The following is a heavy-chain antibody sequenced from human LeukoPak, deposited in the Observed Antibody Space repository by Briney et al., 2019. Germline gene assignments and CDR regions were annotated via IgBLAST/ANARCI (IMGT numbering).Heavy chain of an antibody. D-gene: IGHD3-10*01. CDR1: GVTVSSNY. V-gene: IGHV3-66*01. J-gene: IGHJ4*02. Sequence: SGGSLRLSCAESGVTVSSNYMSWVRQAPGKGLEWVSVIYSGDTTYYADSVKGRFTISRANSKNPLYLQMDSLRVDDTAVYYCARDLGVVRGVVGHWGQGTLVTVSS. CDR2: IYSGDTT. CDR3: ARDLGVVRGVVGH.